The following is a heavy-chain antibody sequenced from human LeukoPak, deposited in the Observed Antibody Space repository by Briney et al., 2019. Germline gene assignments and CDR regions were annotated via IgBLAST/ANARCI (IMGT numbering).Heavy chain of an antibody. D-gene: IGHD1-7*01. V-gene: IGHV3-21*01. J-gene: IGHJ3*02. CDR3: ARGRPVLQLLWGAFDI. Sequence: GGSLRLSCAASGFTFSRYSMNWVRQAPGKGLEWVSCISSSSSYTYYVDSVKGRFTISRDNAKNSLYLQMNSLRAEDTAVYYCARGRPVLQLLWGAFDIWGQGTMVTVYS. CDR2: ISSSSSYT. CDR1: GFTFSRYS.